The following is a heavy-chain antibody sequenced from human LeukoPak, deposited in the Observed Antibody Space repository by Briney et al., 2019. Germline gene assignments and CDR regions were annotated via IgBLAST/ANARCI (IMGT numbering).Heavy chain of an antibody. V-gene: IGHV1-24*01. CDR1: GYTLTELS. Sequence: ASVKVSCKVSGYTLTELSMHWVRQAPGKGLEWMGGFDPEDGETIYAQKFQGRVTMTEDTSTDTAYMELSSLRSDDTAVYYCARAGSPSVTTPYYYYGMDVWGQGTTVTVSS. D-gene: IGHD4-11*01. CDR3: ARAGSPSVTTPYYYYGMDV. J-gene: IGHJ6*02. CDR2: FDPEDGET.